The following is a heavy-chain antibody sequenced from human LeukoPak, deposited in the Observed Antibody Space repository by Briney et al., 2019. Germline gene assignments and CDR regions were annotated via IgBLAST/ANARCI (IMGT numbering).Heavy chain of an antibody. Sequence: SETLSLTCTVSGGSISSYYWSWIRQPPGKGLEWIGHIHYSGSTNHNPSLKSRVTISVDTSKNQFSLKLSSVTAADTAVYYCARTDSSGWYVFDYWGQGTPVTVSS. CDR1: GGSISSYY. J-gene: IGHJ4*02. CDR2: IHYSGST. CDR3: ARTDSSGWYVFDY. V-gene: IGHV4-59*01. D-gene: IGHD6-19*01.